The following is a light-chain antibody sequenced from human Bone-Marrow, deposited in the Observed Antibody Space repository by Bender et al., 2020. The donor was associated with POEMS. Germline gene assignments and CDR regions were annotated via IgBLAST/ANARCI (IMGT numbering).Light chain of an antibody. CDR3: CSYTGTYTWV. Sequence: QSALTQPASVSGSPGQSITISCSGTSSDVGSYNLVSWYQQHPGKAPKVVIYDVNKRPSGVPDRFSGSKSGNTASLTISGLQAEDEADYYCCSYTGTYTWVFGGGTRVTVL. CDR2: DVN. V-gene: IGLV2-14*02. J-gene: IGLJ3*02. CDR1: SSDVGSYNL.